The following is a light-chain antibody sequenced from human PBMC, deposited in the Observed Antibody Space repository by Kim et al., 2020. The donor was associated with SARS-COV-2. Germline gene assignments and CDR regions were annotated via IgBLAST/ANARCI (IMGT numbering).Light chain of an antibody. CDR2: EDN. V-gene: IGLV6-57*02. Sequence: NFMLTKPHSVSESPGKTVTISCTGSSGSIASNYVQWYQQRPGSAPTTVIYEDNQRPSGVPDRFSGSIDSSSNSASLTISGLKTEDEADYYCQSYDSSNHVVFGGGTQLTVL. CDR3: QSYDSSNHVV. CDR1: SGSIASNY. J-gene: IGLJ2*01.